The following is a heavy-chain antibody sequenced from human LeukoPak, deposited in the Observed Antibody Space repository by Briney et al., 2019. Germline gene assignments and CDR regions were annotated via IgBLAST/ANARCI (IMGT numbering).Heavy chain of an antibody. J-gene: IGHJ4*02. CDR3: ARDVYRIVVVPHYFDY. D-gene: IGHD3-22*01. Sequence: GGSLRLSCAASGFTFSSYSMNWVRQAPGKGLEWVSSISSSSSYIYYADSVKGRFTIYRDNAKNSLYLQMNSLRAEDTAVYYCARDVYRIVVVPHYFDYWGQGTLVTVSS. CDR2: ISSSSSYI. V-gene: IGHV3-21*01. CDR1: GFTFSSYS.